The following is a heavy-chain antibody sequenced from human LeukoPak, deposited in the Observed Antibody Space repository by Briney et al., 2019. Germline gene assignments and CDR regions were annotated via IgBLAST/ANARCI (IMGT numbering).Heavy chain of an antibody. Sequence: SETLSLTCTVSGGSISSNNYYWGWIRQPPGKGLDWIGNIYYSGSTYYNPSLKSRFTISVDTSKNQFSLKLSSVTAADTAVYYCARLTPGPRRSWYFDYWGQGTLVTVSS. V-gene: IGHV4-39*07. CDR1: GGSISSNNYY. CDR2: IYYSGST. D-gene: IGHD4-23*01. J-gene: IGHJ4*02. CDR3: ARLTPGPRRSWYFDY.